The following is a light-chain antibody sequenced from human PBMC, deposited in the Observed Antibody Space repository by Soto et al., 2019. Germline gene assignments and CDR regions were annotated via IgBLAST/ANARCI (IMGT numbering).Light chain of an antibody. V-gene: IGLV1-44*01. Sequence: QSVLTQPPSASGVPGQRVTISCSGTSSNIGTNTVNWYQQLPGSAPQLLLYNTNQRPSGVPCRFSGSKSGTSASLAISGLQSEDEADYYCAAWDGSLNVVLFGGGTKLTVL. CDR3: AAWDGSLNVVL. CDR1: SSNIGTNT. CDR2: NTN. J-gene: IGLJ2*01.